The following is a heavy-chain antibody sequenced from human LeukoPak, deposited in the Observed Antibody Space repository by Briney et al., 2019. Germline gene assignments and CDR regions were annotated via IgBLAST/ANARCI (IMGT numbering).Heavy chain of an antibody. Sequence: GGSLRLSCTASGFTFGDYAISWFRPAPGKGLEWVGFSRSKAYGGTTEYAASVKGRFTISRDDSKSIAYLQMNSLKTENTAVYYCTRGDPGRDGGRPFDYWGQGTLVTVSS. CDR1: GFTFGDYA. J-gene: IGHJ4*02. V-gene: IGHV3-49*03. D-gene: IGHD4-23*01. CDR3: TRGDPGRDGGRPFDY. CDR2: SRSKAYGGTT.